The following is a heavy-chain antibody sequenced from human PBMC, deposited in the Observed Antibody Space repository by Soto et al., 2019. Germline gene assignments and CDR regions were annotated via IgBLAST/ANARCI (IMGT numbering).Heavy chain of an antibody. CDR2: INHSGST. J-gene: IGHJ5*02. Sequence: SATLSLTCAVYGGSFSGYYWSWIRQPPGKGLEWIGEINHSGSTNYNPSLKSRVTISVDTSKNQFSLKLSSVTAADTAVYYCARGKGTITMVRGVVYNWFDPWGQGTLVTVSS. D-gene: IGHD3-10*01. V-gene: IGHV4-34*01. CDR1: GGSFSGYY. CDR3: ARGKGTITMVRGVVYNWFDP.